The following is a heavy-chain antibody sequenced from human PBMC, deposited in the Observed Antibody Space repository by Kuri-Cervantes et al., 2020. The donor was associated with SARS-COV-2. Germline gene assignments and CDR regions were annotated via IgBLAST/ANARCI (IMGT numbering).Heavy chain of an antibody. CDR2: IGPSGTTK. J-gene: IGHJ4*02. D-gene: IGHD3-10*01. V-gene: IGHV3-11*01. CDR1: GFIFSDYY. Sequence: GGSLRLSCTASGFIFSDYYMTWIRQAPGKGLEWVSNIGPSGTTKYYADSVKGRFTISRDNAKNSLYLQMNSLRAEDMALYYCAKDGAYGSGSFYYFDYWGQGTLVTVSS. CDR3: AKDGAYGSGSFYYFDY.